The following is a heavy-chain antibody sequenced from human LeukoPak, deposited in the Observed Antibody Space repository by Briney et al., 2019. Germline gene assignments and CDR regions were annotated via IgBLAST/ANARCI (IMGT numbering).Heavy chain of an antibody. Sequence: ASVKVSCKASGYIFTAYHMHWVRQPPGQGLEWMGWINPNSGGTHYAPKFQGRVTMTRDTSFTTAYVELTRLTSDDTAVYYCARQDRVSPTFPNNWFDPWGQGTLVTVSS. CDR3: ARQDRVSPTFPNNWFDP. D-gene: IGHD2-8*01. V-gene: IGHV1-2*02. J-gene: IGHJ5*02. CDR1: GYIFTAYH. CDR2: INPNSGGT.